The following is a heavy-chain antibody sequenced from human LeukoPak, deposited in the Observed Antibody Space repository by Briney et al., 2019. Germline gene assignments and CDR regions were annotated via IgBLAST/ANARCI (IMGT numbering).Heavy chain of an antibody. CDR3: ARVIPDYYDSSGYYYMDV. J-gene: IGHJ6*03. D-gene: IGHD3-22*01. V-gene: IGHV1-24*01. CDR1: GYTLTELS. Sequence: ASVKVSCKVSGYTLTELSMHWMRQAPGKGLEWMGGFDPEDGETIYAQKFQGRVTITADESTSTAYMELSSLRSEDTAVYYCARVIPDYYDSSGYYYMDVWGKGTTVTVSS. CDR2: FDPEDGET.